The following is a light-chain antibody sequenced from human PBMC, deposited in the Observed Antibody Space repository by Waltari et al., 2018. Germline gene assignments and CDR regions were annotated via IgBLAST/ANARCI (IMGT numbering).Light chain of an antibody. Sequence: QSALTQPASVSGSPGQSIPISCTGTSSGVGNYNLVSWYQQHPGRAPKLIIYAVSERPSGVSNRFSGSKSANTASLTVSGLQAEDEADYYCCSYAGRTTWVFGGGTNLTVL. CDR1: SSGVGNYNL. J-gene: IGLJ3*02. V-gene: IGLV2-23*02. CDR2: AVS. CDR3: CSYAGRTTWV.